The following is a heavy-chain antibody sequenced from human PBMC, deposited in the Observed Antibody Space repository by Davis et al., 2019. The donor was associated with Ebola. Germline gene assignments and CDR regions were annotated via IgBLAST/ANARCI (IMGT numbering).Heavy chain of an antibody. J-gene: IGHJ6*02. V-gene: IGHV3-21*01. CDR2: ISSGSSYI. Sequence: GESLKISCAASGFTFSSYSMIWVRQAPGKRLEWVSSISSGSSYIYYADSLKGRFNISRDNAKNSLDLQMNSLRAEDTAVYYCVRDNYGMDVWGQGTAATVSS. CDR3: VRDNYGMDV. CDR1: GFTFSSYS.